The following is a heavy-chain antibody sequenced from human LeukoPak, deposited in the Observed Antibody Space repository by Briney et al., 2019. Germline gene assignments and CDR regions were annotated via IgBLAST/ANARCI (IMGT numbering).Heavy chain of an antibody. V-gene: IGHV4-59*01. CDR3: ARDHTNSVGYFDY. J-gene: IGHJ4*02. Sequence: SETLSLTCTVSGDSISSYYWSWIRQPPGKGLEWIGYIYYIGNTNYNPSLKSRVTISVDTSKNQLSLKLSSVTAADTAVYYCARDHTNSVGYFDYWGQGTLVTVSS. D-gene: IGHD4-23*01. CDR2: IYYIGNT. CDR1: GDSISSYY.